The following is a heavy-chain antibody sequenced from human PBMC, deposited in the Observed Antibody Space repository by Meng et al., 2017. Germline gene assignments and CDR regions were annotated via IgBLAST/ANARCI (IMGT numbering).Heavy chain of an antibody. CDR2: INTKTGNP. CDR1: ASTFSNYD. J-gene: IGHJ4*02. Sequence: QVQLVQSGSEFRKPGAAVKVSCMTSASTFSNYDINWVRQAPGQGLEWMGWINTKTGNPTYAQGFTGRFVFSLDTSVSTAHLHISTLTPEDTAVYYCATTGGGFDYWGQGTLVTVSS. CDR3: ATTGGGFDY. D-gene: IGHD2-8*02. V-gene: IGHV7-4-1*02.